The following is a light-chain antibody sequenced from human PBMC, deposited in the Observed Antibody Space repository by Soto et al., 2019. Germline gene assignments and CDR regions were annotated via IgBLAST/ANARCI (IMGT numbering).Light chain of an antibody. CDR2: EAS. J-gene: IGKJ4*01. V-gene: IGKV3-11*01. CDR1: QSVNNR. CDR3: QQSNNWPFLLT. Sequence: EIVLTQTPATVSLSPGERATLSCRASQSVNNRLAWYQQKPGQAPRVLISEASKRATGIPARFSGSGSGTDFTLTISSLEPEDFAVYYCQQSNNWPFLLTFGGGTKVEIK.